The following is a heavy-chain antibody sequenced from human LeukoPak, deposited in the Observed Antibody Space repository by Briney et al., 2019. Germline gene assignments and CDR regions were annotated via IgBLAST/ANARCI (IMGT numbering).Heavy chain of an antibody. V-gene: IGHV3-30*03. CDR2: ISYDGSNK. Sequence: GGSLRLSCAASGFTFSSYGMHWVSQAPGKGLEWVAVISYDGSNKYYAHSVKGRFTISRDNSKNTLYLQMNSLRAEDTAVYYCAIYGNYFDYWGQGTLVTVSS. J-gene: IGHJ4*02. D-gene: IGHD4-17*01. CDR1: GFTFSSYG. CDR3: AIYGNYFDY.